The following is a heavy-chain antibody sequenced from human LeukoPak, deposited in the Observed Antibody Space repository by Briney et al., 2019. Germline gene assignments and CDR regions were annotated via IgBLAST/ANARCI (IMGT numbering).Heavy chain of an antibody. V-gene: IGHV4-34*01. J-gene: IGHJ4*02. CDR2: INHSGST. CDR1: GGSFSGYY. Sequence: SETLSLTCAVHGGSFSGYYWSWIRQPPGKGLEWIGEINHSGSTNYNPSLKSRVTISVDTSKNQFSLKLSSVTAADTAVYYCALYYYGSGFDYWGQGTLVTVSS. D-gene: IGHD3-10*01. CDR3: ALYYYGSGFDY.